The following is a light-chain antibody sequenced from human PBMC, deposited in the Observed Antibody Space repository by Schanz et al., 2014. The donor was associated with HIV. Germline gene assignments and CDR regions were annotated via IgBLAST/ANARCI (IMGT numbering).Light chain of an antibody. CDR1: SSNIGAGYD. J-gene: IGLJ1*01. CDR2: GNS. Sequence: QSVLTQPPSVSGAPGQRVTISCTGSSSNIGAGYDVHWYQQLPGTAPKLLIYGNSNRPSGVPDRFSGSKSGTSASLAITGLQADDEADYYCSSYAGSNGDVFGTGTKLTVL. V-gene: IGLV1-40*01. CDR3: SSYAGSNGDV.